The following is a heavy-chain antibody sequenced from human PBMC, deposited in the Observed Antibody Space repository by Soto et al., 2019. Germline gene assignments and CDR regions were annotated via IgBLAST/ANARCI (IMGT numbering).Heavy chain of an antibody. D-gene: IGHD6-13*01. CDR3: ARAAIHGSSWYFWFDP. V-gene: IGHV1-69*01. J-gene: IGHJ5*02. CDR1: GGTFSRHA. CDR2: IIPMFGTT. Sequence: QVQLVQSGSEVKMPGSSVKVSCKTSGGTFSRHAINWVRQAPGQGLEWMGGIIPMFGTTNSAQKFKGRVTISADESPSTAYMELSSLRSEDAAVYSCARAAIHGSSWYFWFDPWGQGTLVTVSS.